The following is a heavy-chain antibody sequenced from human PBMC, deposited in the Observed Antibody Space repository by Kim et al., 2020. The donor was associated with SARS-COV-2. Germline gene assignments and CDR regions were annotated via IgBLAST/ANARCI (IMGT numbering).Heavy chain of an antibody. D-gene: IGHD6-13*01. Sequence: SLKSRVTISVDTSKNQFSLKLSSVTAADTAVYYCARKVYGYSSSWYYFDYWGQGTLVTVSS. J-gene: IGHJ4*02. V-gene: IGHV4-31*02. CDR3: ARKVYGYSSSWYYFDY.